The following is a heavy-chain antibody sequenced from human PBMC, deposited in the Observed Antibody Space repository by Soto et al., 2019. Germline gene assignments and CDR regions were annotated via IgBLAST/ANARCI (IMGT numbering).Heavy chain of an antibody. CDR2: INHSGST. CDR3: ARWDYYYYYYGMDV. J-gene: IGHJ6*02. Sequence: SETLSLTCAVYGGSFSGYYWSWIRQPPGKGLEWIGEINHSGSTNYNPSLKSRVTISVDTSKNQFSLKLSSVTAADTAVYYCARWDYYYYYYGMDVWGQGTTVTFS. D-gene: IGHD1-26*01. V-gene: IGHV4-34*01. CDR1: GGSFSGYY.